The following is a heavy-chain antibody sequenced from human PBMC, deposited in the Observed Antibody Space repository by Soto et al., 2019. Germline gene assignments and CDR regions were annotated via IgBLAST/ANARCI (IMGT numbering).Heavy chain of an antibody. Sequence: QVQLVQSGAEVKKPGASVKVSCKASGYTFTSYDITWVRQATAQGLEWMGWMNPNSGNTGYAQKFQGRVTMTRNTSISTAYMELSSLRSEDTAVYYCARRGYSSSWYYYYYYGMDVWGQGTRVTVSS. CDR3: ARRGYSSSWYYYYYYGMDV. D-gene: IGHD6-13*01. J-gene: IGHJ6*02. CDR2: MNPNSGNT. CDR1: GYTFTSYD. V-gene: IGHV1-8*01.